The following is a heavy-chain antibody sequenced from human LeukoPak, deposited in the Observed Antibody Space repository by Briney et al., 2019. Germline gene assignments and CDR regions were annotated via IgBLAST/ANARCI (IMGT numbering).Heavy chain of an antibody. Sequence: GGSLRLSCAASGFTVSSNYMSWVRQAPGKGLEWVSIIYSGGSTFYADSVKGRFTISRDNSKNTLYLQMNSLRAEDTAVYYCAKGGVIMVRGVLKAYFDYWGQGTLVTVSS. CDR3: AKGGVIMVRGVLKAYFDY. V-gene: IGHV3-53*01. D-gene: IGHD3-10*01. CDR2: IYSGGST. CDR1: GFTVSSNY. J-gene: IGHJ4*02.